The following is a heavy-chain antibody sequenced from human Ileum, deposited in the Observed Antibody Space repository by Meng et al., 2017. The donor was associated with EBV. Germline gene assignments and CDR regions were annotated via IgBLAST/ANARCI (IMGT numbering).Heavy chain of an antibody. CDR3: ARDLRVGGAFDY. J-gene: IGHJ4*02. CDR1: AASVTSSGYY. V-gene: IGHV4-61*08. D-gene: IGHD1-26*01. CDR2: VNYNGDS. Sequence: HVPLPQSGPGLVSPSETLSLTFTVSAASVTSSGYYWSWLRQSPGKGLEWLGYVNYNGDSTYNPSLKSRVTIFIDTSKKQFYLNLTSATAADTAIYYCARDLRVGGAFDYWGQGTLVTVSS.